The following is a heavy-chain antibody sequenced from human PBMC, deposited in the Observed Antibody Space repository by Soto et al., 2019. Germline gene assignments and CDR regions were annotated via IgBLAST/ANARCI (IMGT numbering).Heavy chain of an antibody. D-gene: IGHD1-7*01. Sequence: QVPLQESGPGLVKPSQTLSLTCAISGDSVSSNSAAWNWIRLSPSRGLEWLARTYYRSRWYNDYAVSVRSRTTVNPDTSKNQFSLQLTSVTPEDTAVYYCAGTTSHQWYYMDVWGKGTTVTVSS. J-gene: IGHJ6*03. CDR3: AGTTSHQWYYMDV. CDR2: TYYRSRWYN. CDR1: GDSVSSNSAA. V-gene: IGHV6-1*01.